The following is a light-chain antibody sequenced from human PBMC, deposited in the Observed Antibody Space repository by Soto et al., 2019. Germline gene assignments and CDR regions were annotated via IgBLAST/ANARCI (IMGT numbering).Light chain of an antibody. J-gene: IGLJ2*01. CDR2: GNS. Sequence: QSVLTQPPSVSGAPGQRVTISCTGSSSNIGAGYDVHWYQQLPGTAPKLLIYGNSNRPSGVPDRFSGSKSGTSASLAITGRQAEEEADYYCQSYDSSLSGSVVFGGGTKVTVL. V-gene: IGLV1-40*01. CDR1: SSNIGAGYD. CDR3: QSYDSSLSGSVV.